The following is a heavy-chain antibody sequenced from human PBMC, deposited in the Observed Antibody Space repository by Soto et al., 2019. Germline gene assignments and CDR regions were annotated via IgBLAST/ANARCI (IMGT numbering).Heavy chain of an antibody. V-gene: IGHV4-61*01. J-gene: IGHJ5*02. Sequence: QVQLQESGPGLVTPSETLSLTCAVSGDSVSSGRYYWSWIRQPPGKGLEWIGNIYYIGSTNYNPSLKSRVAISLDTSNNHFSLKLSSVTAADTAIYYCAREWFDTWSRFQPGNNWFDPWGQGTLVTVSS. CDR1: GDSVSSGRYY. CDR2: IYYIGST. D-gene: IGHD3-3*01. CDR3: AREWFDTWSRFQPGNNWFDP.